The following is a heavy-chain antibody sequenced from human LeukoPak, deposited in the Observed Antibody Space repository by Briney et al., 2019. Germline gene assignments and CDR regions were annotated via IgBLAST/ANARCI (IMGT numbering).Heavy chain of an antibody. D-gene: IGHD6-19*01. J-gene: IGHJ5*02. CDR2: INWNGGST. CDR3: ARDPTSGWLSWFDP. Sequence: GGSLRLSCATSGFTFSSYWMSWVRQAPGKGLEWVSGINWNGGSTGYADSVKGRFTISRDNAKNSLYLQMNSLRAEDTALYHCARDPTSGWLSWFDPWGQGTLVTVSS. V-gene: IGHV3-20*01. CDR1: GFTFSSYW.